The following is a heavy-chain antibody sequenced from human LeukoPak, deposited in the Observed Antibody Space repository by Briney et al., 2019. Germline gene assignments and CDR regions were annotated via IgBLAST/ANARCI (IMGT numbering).Heavy chain of an antibody. CDR1: GGSISSYY. D-gene: IGHD3-10*01. CDR3: ARELRWFGELYAAGWFDP. J-gene: IGHJ5*02. V-gene: IGHV4-59*01. CDR2: IYYSGST. Sequence: SETLSLTCTVSGGSISSYYWSWIRQPPGKGLEWIGYIYYSGSTNYNPSLKSRVTISVDTSKNQFSLKLSSVTAEDTAVYYCARELRWFGELYAAGWFDPWGQGTLVTVSS.